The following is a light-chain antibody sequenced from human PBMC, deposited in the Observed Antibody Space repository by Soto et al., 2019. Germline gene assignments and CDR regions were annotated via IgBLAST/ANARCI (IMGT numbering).Light chain of an antibody. CDR1: TSNIGSNY. J-gene: IGLJ2*01. V-gene: IGLV1-51*02. Sequence: QSVLTQPPSVSAAPGQKVTISCSGSTSNIGSNYVSWYQQLPGTAPKLLMYENKKRPSGIPDRFSGSKSGTSATLGITGLQTGDEADYYCGTWDNSLSAVVFGGGTKVTVL. CDR2: ENK. CDR3: GTWDNSLSAVV.